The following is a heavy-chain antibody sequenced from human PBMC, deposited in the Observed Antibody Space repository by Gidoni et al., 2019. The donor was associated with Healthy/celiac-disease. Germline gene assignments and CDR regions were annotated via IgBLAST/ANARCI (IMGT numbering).Heavy chain of an antibody. J-gene: IGHJ5*02. V-gene: IGHV1-18*01. CDR3: ARGGMIVVGPGLMGSEFDP. Sequence: IYGVRQAPGQGLEWMGWISAYNGNTNYAQKLQGRVTMTTDTSTSTAYMELRSLRSDDTAVYYCARGGMIVVGPGLMGSEFDPWGQGTLVTVSS. D-gene: IGHD3-22*01. CDR2: ISAYNGNT.